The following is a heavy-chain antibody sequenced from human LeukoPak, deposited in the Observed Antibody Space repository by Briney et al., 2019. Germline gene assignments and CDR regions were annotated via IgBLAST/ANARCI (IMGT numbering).Heavy chain of an antibody. CDR2: MNPNSGNT. Sequence: ASVKVSCKASVYTFTSYDINGGRQATGQGREGMGWMNPNSGNTGYAQKFQGRVTMARNTSISAAYMELSSVRSEDTAVYYSARDTTPYYYYYGMDVWGQGTTVTVSS. D-gene: IGHD1-14*01. CDR3: ARDTTPYYYYYGMDV. V-gene: IGHV1-8*01. J-gene: IGHJ6*02. CDR1: VYTFTSYD.